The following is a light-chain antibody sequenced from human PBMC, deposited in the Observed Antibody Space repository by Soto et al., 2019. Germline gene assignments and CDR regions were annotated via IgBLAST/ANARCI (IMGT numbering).Light chain of an antibody. Sequence: DIQMTQSPSSLSASVGDRVTITCGASQSISSYLNWYQQKPGKAPKLLIYAASSLQSGVPSRFSGSGSGTDFTLTISSLQPEDFATHNCQQSYSTPRFTFGPGTKVDIK. J-gene: IGKJ3*01. CDR2: AAS. CDR3: QQSYSTPRFT. V-gene: IGKV1-39*01. CDR1: QSISSY.